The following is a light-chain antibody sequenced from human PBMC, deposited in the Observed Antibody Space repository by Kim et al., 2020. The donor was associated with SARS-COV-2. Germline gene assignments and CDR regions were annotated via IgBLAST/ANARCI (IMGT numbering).Light chain of an antibody. CDR3: AAWDGSGWV. CDR1: RSNIGSDT. J-gene: IGLJ3*02. CDR2: SNN. Sequence: QSVLTQSTSASGTPGQRVTISCSGSRSNIGSDTVNWYQQLPGTAPKLLIYSNNQRPSGVPDRFSGSKSGTSASLAISGLQSEDEADYYCAAWDGSGWVFGGVTQLTVL. V-gene: IGLV1-44*01.